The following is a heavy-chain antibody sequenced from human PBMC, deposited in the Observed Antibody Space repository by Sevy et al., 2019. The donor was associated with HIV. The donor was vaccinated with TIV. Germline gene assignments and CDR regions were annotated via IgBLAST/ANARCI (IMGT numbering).Heavy chain of an antibody. CDR1: GFTFSSYA. CDR2: ISYDGSNK. D-gene: IGHD5-12*01. J-gene: IGHJ3*02. CDR3: ARVEMATIKLRPKSFDI. Sequence: GGSLRLSCAASGFTFSSYAMHWVRQAPGKGLEWVAVISYDGSNKYYADSVKGRFTISRDNSKNTLYLQMNSLRAEDTGVCYGARVEMATIKLRPKSFDIWGQGTMVTVSS. V-gene: IGHV3-30-3*01.